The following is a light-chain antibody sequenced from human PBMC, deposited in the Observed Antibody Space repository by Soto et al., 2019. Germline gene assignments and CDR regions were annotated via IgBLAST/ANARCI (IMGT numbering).Light chain of an antibody. CDR3: QQYNNWPRT. V-gene: IGKV3D-15*01. CDR2: ETS. Sequence: ELVVTQSPATLSVSPGERVTLSCRTSQDVSSKLAWYQQKSGQAPRLIIYETSSRMTGVPDRFSGSGSGTEFTLTISSLQSEDFAIYYCQQYNNWPRTFGHGTKVDNK. CDR1: QDVSSK. J-gene: IGKJ1*01.